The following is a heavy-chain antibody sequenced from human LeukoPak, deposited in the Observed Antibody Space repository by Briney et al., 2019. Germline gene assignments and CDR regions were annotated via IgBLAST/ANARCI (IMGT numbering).Heavy chain of an antibody. CDR3: ARESAWFDP. Sequence: SETLSLTCTVSGGSITDYYWSWIRQPPGKGLEWIGYIYSSGSTKYNPSLKSRITMSIDTSKNQFSLKLSSVTAADTAVYYCARESAWFDPWGQGTLVTVSS. D-gene: IGHD6-25*01. V-gene: IGHV4-4*08. CDR1: GGSITDYY. CDR2: IYSSGST. J-gene: IGHJ5*02.